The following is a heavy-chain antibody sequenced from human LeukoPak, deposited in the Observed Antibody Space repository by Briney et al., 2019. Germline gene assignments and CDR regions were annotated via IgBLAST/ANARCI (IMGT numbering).Heavy chain of an antibody. CDR3: ARAAPGIAVVGIKNYYYYMDV. Sequence: GGSLRLSCAASGFTFSSYAMHWVRQAPGKGLEWVAVISYDGSNKYYADSVKGRFTISRDNSKNTLYLQMNSLRAEDTAVYYCARAAPGIAVVGIKNYYYYMDVWGKGTTVTVSS. CDR2: ISYDGSNK. CDR1: GFTFSSYA. J-gene: IGHJ6*03. V-gene: IGHV3-30*04. D-gene: IGHD6-19*01.